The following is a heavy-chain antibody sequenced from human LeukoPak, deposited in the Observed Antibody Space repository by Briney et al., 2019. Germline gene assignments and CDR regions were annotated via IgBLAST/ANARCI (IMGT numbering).Heavy chain of an antibody. CDR3: AKPSNYYGSATDAFDF. D-gene: IGHD3-10*01. Sequence: SETLSLTCTVSDYSISSGYYWGWIRQPPGKGLEWIGSIYHSGTTYYNPSLKSRVTISVDTSKNHFSLKLNSVTAADTAVYYCAKPSNYYGSATDAFDFWGQGTMVTVSS. J-gene: IGHJ3*01. CDR2: IYHSGTT. V-gene: IGHV4-38-2*02. CDR1: DYSISSGYY.